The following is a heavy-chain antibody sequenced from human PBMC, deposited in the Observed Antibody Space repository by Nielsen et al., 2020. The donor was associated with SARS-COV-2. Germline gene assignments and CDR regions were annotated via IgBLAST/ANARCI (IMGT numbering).Heavy chain of an antibody. J-gene: IGHJ5*02. CDR1: GASINSQNW. V-gene: IGHV4-4*02. Sequence: SETLSLTCAVSGASINSQNWWTWVRQPPGKGLEWIGEIYNSGTTNYNPSLKSRITMSVDKSTNRFSLKLNSVTAADTAIYFCARELSDCNESPCHRLGFDPWGQGTLVTVSS. D-gene: IGHD2/OR15-2a*01. CDR3: ARELSDCNESPCHRLGFDP. CDR2: IYNSGTT.